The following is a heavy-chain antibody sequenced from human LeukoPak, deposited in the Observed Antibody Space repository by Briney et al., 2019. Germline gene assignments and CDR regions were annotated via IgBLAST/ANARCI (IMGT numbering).Heavy chain of an antibody. V-gene: IGHV3-74*01. CDR3: AGDRGINMVRGVIDY. CDR2: INSDGSRT. Sequence: GSLRLSCAASGFTFSTYWMHWVRQAPGKGLVWVSRINSDGSRTDYADSVKGRFTISRDNAENTLYLQMNSLRVEDTAVYYCAGDRGINMVRGVIDYWGQGTLVTVSS. CDR1: GFTFSTYW. D-gene: IGHD3-10*01. J-gene: IGHJ4*02.